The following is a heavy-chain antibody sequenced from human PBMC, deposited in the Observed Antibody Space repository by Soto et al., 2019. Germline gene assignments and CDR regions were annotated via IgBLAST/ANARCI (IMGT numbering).Heavy chain of an antibody. V-gene: IGHV3-48*02. CDR1: GCAFCSYS. J-gene: IGHJ5*02. CDR3: AREAGTWHLPLNWFDP. Sequence: EVQLVESGGGLVQPGGSLRLSCAASGCAFCSYSMNWVRQAPGKGLEWVSYISSSSSTIYYADSVKGRFTISRDNAKNSLYLQTNSLRDEDTAVYYCAREAGTWHLPLNWFDPWGQGTLVTVSS. D-gene: IGHD6-19*01. CDR2: ISSSSSTI.